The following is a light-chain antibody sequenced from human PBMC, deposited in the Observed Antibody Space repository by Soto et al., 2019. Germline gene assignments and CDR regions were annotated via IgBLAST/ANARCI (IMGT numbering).Light chain of an antibody. CDR2: DVS. CDR3: SSYTAPRTVV. CDR1: SSDVGGYNH. Sequence: QSALTQPASVSGSPGQSSTIACTGTSSDVGGYNHVSWYQVHPGKAPRLVMYDVSIRPPAVSDRFSGSTSGNTASLTISGLQAEDEADYYCSSYTAPRTVVFGGGTKLTVL. V-gene: IGLV2-14*03. J-gene: IGLJ3*02.